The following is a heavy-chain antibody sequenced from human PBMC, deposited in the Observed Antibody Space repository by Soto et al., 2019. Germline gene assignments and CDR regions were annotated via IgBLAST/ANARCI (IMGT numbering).Heavy chain of an antibody. CDR2: IIPIFGTA. D-gene: IGHD3-22*01. V-gene: IGHV1-69*13. Sequence: SVKVSCKASGGTFSSYAISWVRQAPGQGLEWMGGIIPIFGTANYAQKFQGRVTITADESTSTAYMELSSLRSEDTAVYYCASSRNYYDSSGYSTPFDYWGQGTLVTVSS. CDR1: GGTFSSYA. CDR3: ASSRNYYDSSGYSTPFDY. J-gene: IGHJ4*02.